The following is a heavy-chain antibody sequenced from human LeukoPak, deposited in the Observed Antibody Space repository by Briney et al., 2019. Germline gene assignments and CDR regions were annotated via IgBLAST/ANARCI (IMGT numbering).Heavy chain of an antibody. J-gene: IGHJ3*02. V-gene: IGHV4-59*08. CDR1: VGSICSYY. CDR3: ARLIGFGSASDI. D-gene: IGHD3-10*01. CDR2: IYYSGST. Sequence: SETLSLTCTVSVGSICSYYWSWIRQPPGKGLGWSGYIYYSGSTNYNPSLKSRVTISVDTSKNQFSLKLSSVTAADTAVYYCARLIGFGSASDIWGQGTMVTVSS.